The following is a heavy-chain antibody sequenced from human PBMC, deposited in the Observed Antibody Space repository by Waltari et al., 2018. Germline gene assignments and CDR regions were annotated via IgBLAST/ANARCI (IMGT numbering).Heavy chain of an antibody. CDR3: ASGRERSYGSANYYQLDY. Sequence: QVQLVQSGAEMKKPGASVTLSCKGSGYTVFAYPIHCVRQAPGQRLEWMGWITGNDNTKYSQRFQGRVTITRDRSASTTYMDLSTLRSEDTAVYYCASGRERSYGSANYYQLDYWGQGTLVTVSS. V-gene: IGHV1-3*01. J-gene: IGHJ4*02. CDR2: ITGNDNT. CDR1: GYTVFAYP. D-gene: IGHD3-10*01.